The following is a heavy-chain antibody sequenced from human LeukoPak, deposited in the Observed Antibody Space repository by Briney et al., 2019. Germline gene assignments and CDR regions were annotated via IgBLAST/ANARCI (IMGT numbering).Heavy chain of an antibody. D-gene: IGHD3-22*01. V-gene: IGHV3-15*01. CDR2: IKRETDGGTI. CDR3: TTDRYYDNSELQFQH. CDR1: GFTFSNYA. Sequence: GGSLRLSCAASGFTFSNYAILWVRQAPGKGLEWLGRIKRETDGGTIDYAAPVKGRFTISRDDSRNTLYLQMDSLKIEDTAVYYCTTDRYYDNSELQFQHWGQGTLVTVSS. J-gene: IGHJ1*01.